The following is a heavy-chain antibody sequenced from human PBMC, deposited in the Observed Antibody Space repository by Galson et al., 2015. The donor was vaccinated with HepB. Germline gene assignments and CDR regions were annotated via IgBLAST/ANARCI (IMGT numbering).Heavy chain of an antibody. J-gene: IGHJ4*02. CDR2: TYYRSKWYD. CDR1: GDSVSSNSAT. V-gene: IGHV6-1*01. CDR3: AGSTTAIGDYYYDS. Sequence: CAISGDSVSSNSATWNWIRQSPSGGLEWLGRTYYRSKWYDDYAFSLKSRISINPDTSKNQLSLQLTSVTPEDTAVYYCAGSTTAIGDYYYDSWAREPWSPSPQ. D-gene: IGHD2-21*02.